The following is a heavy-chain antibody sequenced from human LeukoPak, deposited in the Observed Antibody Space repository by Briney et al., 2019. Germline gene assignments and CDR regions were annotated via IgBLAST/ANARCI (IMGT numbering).Heavy chain of an antibody. Sequence: SETLSLTCSVSGGSVNSRSFYWNWVRQPPGKGLEWIGSVYSSGNVYQSPSLQSRAAISVDASNNSFSLTLKSVTAADTAVYFCVRGAMVSKPGDFWGQGTLVIVSS. J-gene: IGHJ4*02. V-gene: IGHV4-39*01. CDR1: GGSVNSRSFY. CDR2: VYSSGNV. CDR3: VRGAMVSKPGDF. D-gene: IGHD2/OR15-2a*01.